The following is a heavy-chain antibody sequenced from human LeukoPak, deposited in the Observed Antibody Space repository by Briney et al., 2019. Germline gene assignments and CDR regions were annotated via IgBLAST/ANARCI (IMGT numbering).Heavy chain of an antibody. V-gene: IGHV3-30*18. CDR3: AKDLTYYYGSGRLNWFDP. CDR1: GFTFSSYG. J-gene: IGHJ5*02. CDR2: ISYDGSNK. D-gene: IGHD3-10*01. Sequence: PGRSLRLSCAASGFTFSSYGMHWVRQAPGNGLEWVAVISYDGSNKYYADSVKGRFTISGDNSKNTLYLQMNSLRAEDTAVYYCAKDLTYYYGSGRLNWFDPWGQGTLVTVSS.